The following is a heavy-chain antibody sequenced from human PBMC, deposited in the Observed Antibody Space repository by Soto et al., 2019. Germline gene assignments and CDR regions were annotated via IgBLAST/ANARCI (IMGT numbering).Heavy chain of an antibody. CDR2: IKQDGSEK. D-gene: IGHD3-22*01. V-gene: IGHV3-7*03. Sequence: PGGSLRLSCAASGFTFSSYNMNWVRQAPGKGLEWVANIKQDGSEKYYVDSAKGRFTISRDNSKNTLYLQMNSLRAEDTAVYYCAKRYDSSGPWDYWGQGTLVTVSS. J-gene: IGHJ4*02. CDR3: AKRYDSSGPWDY. CDR1: GFTFSSYN.